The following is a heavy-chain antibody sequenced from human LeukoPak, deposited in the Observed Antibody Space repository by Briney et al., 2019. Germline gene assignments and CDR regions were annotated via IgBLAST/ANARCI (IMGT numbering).Heavy chain of an antibody. CDR3: ARNAPLDY. Sequence: GGSLRLSCAASGFTFSNSWMSWVRQTPGKGLEWLAFIKLDGSEKYYVDSVKGRFTVSRDNAKESLYLQTNILRVEDTAVYYCARNAPLDYWGQGTLVTVSS. CDR2: IKLDGSEK. J-gene: IGHJ4*02. D-gene: IGHD2-2*01. CDR1: GFTFSNSW. V-gene: IGHV3-7*01.